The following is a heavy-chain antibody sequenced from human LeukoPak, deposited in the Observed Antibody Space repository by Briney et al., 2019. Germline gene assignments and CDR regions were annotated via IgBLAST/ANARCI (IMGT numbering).Heavy chain of an antibody. D-gene: IGHD3-10*01. CDR3: TKYLGSGTSFDD. Sequence: GGSLRLSCAASGFTFSSFAMTWVRQAPGKGLEWVSSISGSGGSTYYADSVQGRFTISRDNSKNTLYLQMNSLRAEDTAVYYCTKYLGSGTSFDDWGQGTLVTVSS. CDR2: ISGSGGST. V-gene: IGHV3-23*01. J-gene: IGHJ4*02. CDR1: GFTFSSFA.